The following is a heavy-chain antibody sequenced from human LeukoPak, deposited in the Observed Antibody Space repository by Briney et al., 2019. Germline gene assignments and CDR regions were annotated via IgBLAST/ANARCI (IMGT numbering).Heavy chain of an antibody. D-gene: IGHD5-18*01. Sequence: ASVKVSCEASGYTFTSYGISWVRQAPGQGLEWMGWISAYNGNTNYAQKLQGRVTMTTDTSTSTAYMELRSLRSDDTAVYYCAREGSGYSYGPYYFDYWGQGTLVTVSS. J-gene: IGHJ4*02. CDR3: AREGSGYSYGPYYFDY. CDR2: ISAYNGNT. CDR1: GYTFTSYG. V-gene: IGHV1-18*01.